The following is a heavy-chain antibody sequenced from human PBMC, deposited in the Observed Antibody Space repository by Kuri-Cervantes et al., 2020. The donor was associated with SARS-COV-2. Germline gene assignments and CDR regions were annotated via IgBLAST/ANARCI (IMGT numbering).Heavy chain of an antibody. Sequence: SCYSISSGYYWGWLRQPPGKGLEWIGNIYHSGSTYYNPSLKSRVTISVDMPKNQFSLKVSPVTAADTAVYYRARAPNYSTSTYYFDYWGQGILVTVSS. J-gene: IGHJ4*02. CDR2: IYHSGST. V-gene: IGHV4-38-2*02. CDR3: ARAPNYSTSTYYFDY. CDR1: CYSISSGYY. D-gene: IGHD6-6*01.